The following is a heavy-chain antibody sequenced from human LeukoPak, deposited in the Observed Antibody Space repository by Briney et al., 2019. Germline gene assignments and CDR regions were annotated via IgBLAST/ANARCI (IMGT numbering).Heavy chain of an antibody. J-gene: IGHJ4*02. D-gene: IGHD3-3*01. CDR2: IIPIFGTA. CDR1: GGTFSSYA. V-gene: IGHV1-69*05. CDR3: ARARYNDFWSGYYFFDY. Sequence: SVKVSCKASGGTFSSYAINWVRQAPGQGLEWMGGIIPIFGTANYAQKFQGRVTITTDESTSTAYMELSSLRSEDTAVYYCARARYNDFWSGYYFFDYWGQGTLVTVSS.